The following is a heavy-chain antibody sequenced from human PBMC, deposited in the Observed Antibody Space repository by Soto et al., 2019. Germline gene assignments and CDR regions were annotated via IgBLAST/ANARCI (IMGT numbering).Heavy chain of an antibody. D-gene: IGHD2-15*01. J-gene: IGHJ3*01. V-gene: IGHV3-30*03. Sequence: PGGSLRLSCAASGFTFSSYGMHWVRQAPGKGLEWVAVISYDGSNKYYADSVKGRFTSSRDNSKNTLYLQMNSLRAEDTAVYYCAREPRYCRGGSCSITADAFDCSGQGIIVTVSS. CDR1: GFTFSSYG. CDR3: AREPRYCRGGSCSITADAFDC. CDR2: ISYDGSNK.